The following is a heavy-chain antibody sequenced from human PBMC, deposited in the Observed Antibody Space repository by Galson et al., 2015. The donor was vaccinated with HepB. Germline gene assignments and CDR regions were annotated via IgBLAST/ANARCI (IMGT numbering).Heavy chain of an antibody. CDR1: GFTFSSYA. CDR2: ISGSGGST. Sequence: SLRLSCAASGFTFSSYAMSWVRQAPGKGLEWVSAISGSGGSTYYADSVKGRFTISRDNSKNTLYLQMNSLRAEDTAVYYCAKEMPSSAQKRGAFDIWGQGTMVTVSS. CDR3: AKEMPSSAQKRGAFDI. J-gene: IGHJ3*02. D-gene: IGHD6-19*01. V-gene: IGHV3-23*01.